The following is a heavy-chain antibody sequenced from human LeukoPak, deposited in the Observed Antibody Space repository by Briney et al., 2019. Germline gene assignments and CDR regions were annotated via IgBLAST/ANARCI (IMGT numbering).Heavy chain of an antibody. V-gene: IGHV1-69*13. Sequence: SVKVSCKASGGTFSSYAISWVRQAPGQGLEWMGGIIPIFGTANYAQKFQGRVTITADESTSTAYMELSSLRSEDTAVYYCASYRGGYNWFDYWGQGTLVTVSS. D-gene: IGHD5-24*01. J-gene: IGHJ4*02. CDR1: GGTFSSYA. CDR2: IIPIFGTA. CDR3: ASYRGGYNWFDY.